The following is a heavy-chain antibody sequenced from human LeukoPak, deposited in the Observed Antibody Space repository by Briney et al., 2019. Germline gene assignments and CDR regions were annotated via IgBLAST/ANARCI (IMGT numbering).Heavy chain of an antibody. D-gene: IGHD4-17*01. V-gene: IGHV3-7*01. Sequence: GGSLRLSCAASGFIFSNYWMSWVRQAPGKGLEWVANIKQDGSEKYYVDSVKGRFTISRDNAKNSLYLQMNSLRAEDTAVYYCARDQLRDYYYYMDVWGKGTTVTISS. CDR1: GFIFSNYW. CDR3: ARDQLRDYYYYMDV. CDR2: IKQDGSEK. J-gene: IGHJ6*03.